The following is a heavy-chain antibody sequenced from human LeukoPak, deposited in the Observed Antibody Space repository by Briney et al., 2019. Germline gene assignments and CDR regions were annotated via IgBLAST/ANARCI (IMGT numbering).Heavy chain of an antibody. V-gene: IGHV3-21*06. CDR3: ARERSGPAVRAHNWFDP. D-gene: IGHD1-26*01. Sequence: PGGSLRLSCVGSGFTFSGYIIDWVRQAPGKGLEWVSSVSSSRRSIYYADSLKGRNTLSRDNTQSSVFPQMRCVRVDHTAVYYCARERSGPAVRAHNWFDPWGRGTLVIVSS. J-gene: IGHJ5*01. CDR1: GFTFSGYI. CDR2: VSSSRRSI.